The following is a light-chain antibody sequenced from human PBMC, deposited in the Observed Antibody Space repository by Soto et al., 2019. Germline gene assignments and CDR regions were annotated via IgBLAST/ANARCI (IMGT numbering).Light chain of an antibody. CDR1: QGISSY. CDR3: QQFNNYPRT. V-gene: IGKV1-9*01. CDR2: SAS. Sequence: DTQVTQSPSFLSASVGDRVTITCRASQGISSYLAWYQQKPGRAPKLLIHSASTLQSGVPSRFSGSGSGTEFTLTISSLQPEDFATYYCQQFNNYPRTFGQGTKLEIK. J-gene: IGKJ2*01.